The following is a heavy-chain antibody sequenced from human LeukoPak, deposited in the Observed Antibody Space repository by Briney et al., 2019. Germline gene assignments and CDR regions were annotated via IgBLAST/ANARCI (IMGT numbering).Heavy chain of an antibody. Sequence: PSETLSLTCTVSGGSMSSYYWSWIRQPPGKGLVGIGYIYYSGSTNYNPSLKSRVTITVDTSKMQISLKLSSVADADAAVYYCARVYYDNIDNWGQGTLVTVSS. CDR1: GGSMSSYY. CDR3: ARVYYDNIDN. V-gene: IGHV4-59*01. J-gene: IGHJ4*02. CDR2: IYYSGST. D-gene: IGHD3-22*01.